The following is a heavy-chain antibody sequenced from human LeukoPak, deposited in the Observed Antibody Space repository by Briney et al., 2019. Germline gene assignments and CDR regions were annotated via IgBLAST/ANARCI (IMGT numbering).Heavy chain of an antibody. CDR3: ARESYYYMDV. V-gene: IGHV3-33*01. CDR2: IWYDGSKK. Sequence: GGSLRLSCAASGFTFSSYGMHWVRQAPGKGLEWVAVIWYDGSKKYYADSVKGRFTISRDNSKNTLYLQMNTLTAEDTAVYYCARESYYYMDVWGKGTTVTVSS. CDR1: GFTFSSYG. J-gene: IGHJ6*03.